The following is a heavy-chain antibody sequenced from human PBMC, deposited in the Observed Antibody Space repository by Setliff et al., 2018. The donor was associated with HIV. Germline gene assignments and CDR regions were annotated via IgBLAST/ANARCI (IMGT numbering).Heavy chain of an antibody. CDR3: ARVRVYDFDSSGYPLKWFDP. CDR2: ISSSGGT. CDR1: GDSISRNNYY. D-gene: IGHD3-22*01. V-gene: IGHV4-39*07. J-gene: IGHJ5*02. Sequence: PSETLSLTCSVSGDSISRNNYYWGWTRQSPGKGLEWVGSISSSGGTSYSAASLKSRVTLSVDTSKNQFSLKLNSVTAADTAVYYCARVRVYDFDSSGYPLKWFDPWGQGTLVTVSS.